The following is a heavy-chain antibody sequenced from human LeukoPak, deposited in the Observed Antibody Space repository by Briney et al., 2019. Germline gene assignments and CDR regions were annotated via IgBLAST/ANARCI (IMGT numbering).Heavy chain of an antibody. V-gene: IGHV3-21*01. D-gene: IGHD5-24*01. CDR3: AKGAGRDGYNTEFDY. Sequence: GGSLRLSCAASGFTFNTYTMNWVRQAPGKGLEWVSSISSGTSYIYYADSVKGRFTISRDNAKNSLYLQMNSLRAEDTAVYYCAKGAGRDGYNTEFDYWGQGTLVTVPS. J-gene: IGHJ4*02. CDR2: ISSGTSYI. CDR1: GFTFNTYT.